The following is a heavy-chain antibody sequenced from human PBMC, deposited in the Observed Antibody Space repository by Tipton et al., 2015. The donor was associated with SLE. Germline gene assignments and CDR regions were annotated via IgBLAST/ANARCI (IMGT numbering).Heavy chain of an antibody. CDR3: ARDGPSGSYGY. J-gene: IGHJ4*02. D-gene: IGHD1-26*01. Sequence: SLRLSCVASGFNIITNHVSWVRQAPGRGLEWVSVIDSGGKTDYADAAEGRFTISRDKSKNTVYLQMNSLRAEDTAVYYCARDGPSGSYGYWGQGTLVTVSS. CDR1: GFNIITNH. CDR2: IDSGGKT. V-gene: IGHV3-66*01.